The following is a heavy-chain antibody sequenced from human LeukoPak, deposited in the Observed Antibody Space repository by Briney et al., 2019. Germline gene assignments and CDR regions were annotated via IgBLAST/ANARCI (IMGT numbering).Heavy chain of an antibody. CDR1: GFTFSSYA. D-gene: IGHD4-17*01. CDR2: ISGSGGST. CDR3: ARDPRTTGKSNYGMDV. V-gene: IGHV3-23*01. J-gene: IGHJ6*02. Sequence: PGGSLRLSCAASGFTFSSYAMSWVRQAPGKGLEWVSAISGSGGSTYYADSVKGRFTISRDNAKNSLYLQMNSLRVEDTAVYYCARDPRTTGKSNYGMDVWGQGTTVTVSS.